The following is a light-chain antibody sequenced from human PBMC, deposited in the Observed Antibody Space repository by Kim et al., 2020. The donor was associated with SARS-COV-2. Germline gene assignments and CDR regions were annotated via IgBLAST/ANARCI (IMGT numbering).Light chain of an antibody. J-gene: IGKJ1*01. Sequence: ASVGDRVTITCRASQDITTALAWYQKKPGKTPKLLMYDVSTLESGVPSRFSGSGSGTDFTLTIGSLQPEDFATYYCQQFKNYPRTFGQGTKVEIK. CDR1: QDITTA. CDR3: QQFKNYPRT. CDR2: DVS. V-gene: IGKV1D-13*01.